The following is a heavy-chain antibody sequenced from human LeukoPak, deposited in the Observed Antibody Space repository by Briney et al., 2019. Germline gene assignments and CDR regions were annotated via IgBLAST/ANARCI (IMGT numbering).Heavy chain of an antibody. CDR3: ARVHGIDDYGDSPFDP. CDR2: ISSSSYI. J-gene: IGHJ5*02. Sequence: PGGSLRLSCAASGFTFSSFSMNWVRQAPGKGLEWVSSISSSSYIYHADSVKGRFTISRDNAKNSLYLQMNSLRAEDTAVYYCARVHGIDDYGDSPFDPWGQGTLVTVSS. D-gene: IGHD4-17*01. CDR1: GFTFSSFS. V-gene: IGHV3-21*01.